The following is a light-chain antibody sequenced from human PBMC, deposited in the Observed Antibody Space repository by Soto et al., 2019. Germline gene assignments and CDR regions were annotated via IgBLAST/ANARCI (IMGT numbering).Light chain of an antibody. CDR3: QQLNSYPPIT. J-gene: IGKJ5*01. Sequence: DIVMTQSPDSLAFSLGERATINCKSSQSGLYSSNSKNYLAWYQQQPGQPPQLLIYWASTRESGVPARFSGSGSGTEFTLTISSLQPEDFATYYCQQLNSYPPITFGQGTRLEIK. CDR1: QSGLYSSNSKNY. V-gene: IGKV4-1*01. CDR2: WAS.